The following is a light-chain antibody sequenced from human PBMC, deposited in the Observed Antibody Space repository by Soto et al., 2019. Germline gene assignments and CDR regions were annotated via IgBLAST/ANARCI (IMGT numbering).Light chain of an antibody. V-gene: IGKV1-5*03. J-gene: IGKJ4*01. Sequence: DIQMTQSPSTLSASVGDRVTITCRASQSISSWLAWYQLKPGKAPKLLIYRASTLQSGVPSRFGGSGSGTEFTLTISSRQPDDFAAYYCQQYNSYPLTFGGGTKVEIK. CDR3: QQYNSYPLT. CDR2: RAS. CDR1: QSISSW.